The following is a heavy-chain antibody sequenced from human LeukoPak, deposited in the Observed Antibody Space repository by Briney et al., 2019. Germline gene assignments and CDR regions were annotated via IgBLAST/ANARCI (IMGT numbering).Heavy chain of an antibody. J-gene: IGHJ6*02. D-gene: IGHD2-21*02. CDR3: ASSPVEVTTSRTHYYYYGMDV. Sequence: GASVKVSCKASGGTFSSYAISWVRQAPGQGLEWMGRIIPILGIANYAQKFQGSVTITADKSTSTAYMELSSLRSEDTAVYYCASSPVEVTTSRTHYYYYGMDVWGQGTTVTVSS. V-gene: IGHV1-69*04. CDR2: IIPILGIA. CDR1: GGTFSSYA.